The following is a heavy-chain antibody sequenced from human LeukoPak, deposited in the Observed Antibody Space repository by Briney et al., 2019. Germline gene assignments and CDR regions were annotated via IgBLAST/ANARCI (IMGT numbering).Heavy chain of an antibody. J-gene: IGHJ5*01. D-gene: IGHD3-16*01. CDR1: RFTFSNYF. V-gene: IGHV3-30*03. Sequence: GRSLRLSCTASRFTFSNYFMHWVRQAPGKGLEGVAVISPDATKTYYGGAVRGRFTMSRDNSKDNLYLQMNSLRVEDTAVYYCVREFRDLRLTEVLKRFWFDSWGQGTLVTVSS. CDR3: VREFRDLRLTEVLKRFWFDS. CDR2: ISPDATKT.